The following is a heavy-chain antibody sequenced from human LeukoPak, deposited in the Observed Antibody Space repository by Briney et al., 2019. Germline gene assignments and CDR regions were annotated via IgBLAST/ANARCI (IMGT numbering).Heavy chain of an antibody. J-gene: IGHJ4*02. Sequence: SVKVSCKASGGTFSSYAISWVRQAPGQGLEWMGRIIPILGIANYAQKFQGRVTITADKSTSTAYMELSSLRSEDTAVYYCARERAPSAVTTFDYWGRGTLVTVSS. V-gene: IGHV1-69*04. D-gene: IGHD4-17*01. CDR1: GGTFSSYA. CDR2: IIPILGIA. CDR3: ARERAPSAVTTFDY.